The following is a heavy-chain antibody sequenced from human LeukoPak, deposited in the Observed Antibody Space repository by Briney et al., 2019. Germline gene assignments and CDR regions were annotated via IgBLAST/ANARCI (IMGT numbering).Heavy chain of an antibody. J-gene: IGHJ4*02. D-gene: IGHD3-10*01. CDR3: ARGRGYYYGSGSHDY. CDR1: GGSISTFY. Sequence: SSETLSLTCTVSGGSISTFYWSWIWQPPGKGLEYIGYIDYSGSTNYNPSLKSRVTISVDTSKNQFSLKLSSVTAADTAVYYCARGRGYYYGSGSHDYWGQGTLVTVSS. V-gene: IGHV4-59*12. CDR2: IDYSGST.